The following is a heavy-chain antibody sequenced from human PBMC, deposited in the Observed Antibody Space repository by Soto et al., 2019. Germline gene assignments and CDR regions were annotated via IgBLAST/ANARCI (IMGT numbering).Heavy chain of an antibody. CDR3: ARGGRRLIMEYNWFDP. Sequence: QVQLVQSGAEVKKPGASVKVSCKASGYAFSAYFLHWVRQAPGQGLECIGWIDPSSGGTNYPQKFQGRVTMTRDTSLNSVYLELRGLRSDDTAVYYCARGGRRLIMEYNWFDPWGQGTLVTVSS. V-gene: IGHV1-2*02. CDR1: GYAFSAYF. CDR2: IDPSSGGT. J-gene: IGHJ5*02. D-gene: IGHD6-6*01.